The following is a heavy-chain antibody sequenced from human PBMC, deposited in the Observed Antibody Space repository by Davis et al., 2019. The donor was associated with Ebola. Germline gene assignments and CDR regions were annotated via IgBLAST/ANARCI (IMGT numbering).Heavy chain of an antibody. CDR1: DASISGHY. Sequence: PSETLSLTCTVSDASISGHYWNWFRQPPGKGLEWIGFISGSGRTSYNPSLKNRVTISADTSKNQFSLNLSSVTAADTAVYFCSRFGEGAYWGQGTLVTVSS. CDR2: ISGSGRT. D-gene: IGHD2-21*01. V-gene: IGHV4-59*11. CDR3: SRFGEGAY. J-gene: IGHJ4*02.